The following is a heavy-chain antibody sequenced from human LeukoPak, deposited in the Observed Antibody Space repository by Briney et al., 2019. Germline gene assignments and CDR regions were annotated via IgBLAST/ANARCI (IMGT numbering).Heavy chain of an antibody. CDR1: GLTFSSYA. J-gene: IGHJ6*02. D-gene: IGHD3-10*01. CDR2: ISGSGGST. CDR3: AKDTMVRGAIYGMDV. Sequence: GASLRLSCAASGLTFSSYAMTWVRQAPGKGLEWVSAISGSGGSTYYADSVKGRFTISRDNSKNTLYLQMNSLRAEDTAVYYCAKDTMVRGAIYGMDVWGQGTTVTVSS. V-gene: IGHV3-23*01.